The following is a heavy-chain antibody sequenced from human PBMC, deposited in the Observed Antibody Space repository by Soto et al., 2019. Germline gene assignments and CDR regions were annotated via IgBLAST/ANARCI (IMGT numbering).Heavy chain of an antibody. D-gene: IGHD5-18*01. Sequence: SGKVCFKASCYTFTSYGISRVRQAPGQGLEWMGWISAYNGNTNYAQKLQGRVTMTTDTSTSTAYMELRSLRSDDTAVYYCARGAFKYSYGPFDIWGQGTMVTV. CDR1: CYTFTSYG. CDR2: ISAYNGNT. CDR3: ARGAFKYSYGPFDI. V-gene: IGHV1-18*01. J-gene: IGHJ3*02.